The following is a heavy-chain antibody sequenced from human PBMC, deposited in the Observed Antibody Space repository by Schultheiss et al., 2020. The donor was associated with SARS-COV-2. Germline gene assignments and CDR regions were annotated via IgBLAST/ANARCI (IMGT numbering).Heavy chain of an antibody. J-gene: IGHJ5*02. V-gene: IGHV4-30-4*01. CDR3: ARVKQQLYVWFDP. D-gene: IGHD6-13*01. CDR1: GGSISSGDYY. Sequence: SETLSLTCTVSGGSISSGDYYWSWIRQPPGKGLEWIGYIYYSGSTYYNPSLKSRVTISVDTSKNQFSLKLSSVTAADTAVYYCARVKQQLYVWFDPWGQGTLVTVSS. CDR2: IYYSGST.